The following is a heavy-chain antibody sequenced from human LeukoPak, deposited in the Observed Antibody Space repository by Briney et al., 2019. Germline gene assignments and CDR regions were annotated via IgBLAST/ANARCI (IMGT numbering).Heavy chain of an antibody. CDR1: GFAFNTYG. CDR2: IASSGLNT. D-gene: IGHD5-12*01. V-gene: IGHV3-23*01. CDR3: ARDIELST. J-gene: IGHJ3*01. Sequence: PGGSLRVSCAASGFAFNTYGMNWVRRAPGKGLEWVSLIASSGLNTYYADSVRGRFTISRDNSKNTLSLQMNSLRVEDTAIYYCARDIELSTWGLGTLVTVSS.